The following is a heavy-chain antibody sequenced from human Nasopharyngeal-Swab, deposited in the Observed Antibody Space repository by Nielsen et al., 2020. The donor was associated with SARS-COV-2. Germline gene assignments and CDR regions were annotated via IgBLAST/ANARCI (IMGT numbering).Heavy chain of an antibody. V-gene: IGHV1-8*01. CDR2: MNPNSGNT. CDR1: GYTFTSYD. D-gene: IGHD5-24*01. CDR3: ARDGRWLQLLYYYYGMDV. J-gene: IGHJ6*02. Sequence: ASVMVSCKASGYTFTSYDINWVRQATGQGLEWMGWMNPNSGNTGYAQKFQGRVTMTRNTSISTAYMELSSLRSEDTAVYYCARDGRWLQLLYYYYGMDVWGQGTTVTVSS.